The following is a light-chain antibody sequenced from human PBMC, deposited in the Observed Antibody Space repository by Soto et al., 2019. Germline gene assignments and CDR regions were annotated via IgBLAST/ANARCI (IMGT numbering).Light chain of an antibody. CDR1: QDVSDN. J-gene: IGKJ2*01. CDR3: HQSNKWPYT. CDR2: GAS. V-gene: IGKV3-15*01. Sequence: EIVMTQSPATLSASPGQRVTLSCRASQDVSDNLAWYQQKPGQAPRLLFYGASTRATTIPARFSGSGSGTAFTLTISSLQSEDLAVYYCHQSNKWPYTFGQGTRLDIK.